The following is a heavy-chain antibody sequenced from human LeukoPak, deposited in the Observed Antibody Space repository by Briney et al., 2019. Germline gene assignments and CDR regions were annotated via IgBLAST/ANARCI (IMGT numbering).Heavy chain of an antibody. D-gene: IGHD3-10*01. CDR1: GGTFSSYA. V-gene: IGHV1-69*13. CDR2: IIPIFGTA. Sequence: SVKVSRKASGGTFSSYAISWVRQAPGQGLEWMGGIIPIFGTANYAQKFQGRVTITADESTSTAYMELSSLRSEGTAVYYCARLGYDGSGSSWGQGTLVTVSS. CDR3: ARLGYDGSGSS. J-gene: IGHJ4*02.